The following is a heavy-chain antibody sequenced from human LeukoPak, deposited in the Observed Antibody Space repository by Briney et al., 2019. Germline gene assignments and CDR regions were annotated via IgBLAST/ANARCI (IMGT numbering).Heavy chain of an antibody. CDR1: GYTLTELS. J-gene: IGHJ4*02. CDR3: ATGVLWFGESSLYDY. Sequence: ASVKVSCKVSGYTLTELSMHWVRQAPGKGLEWMGGFDPEDGETIYAQKFQGRVTMTEDTSTDTAYMELSSLRSEDTAVYYCATGVLWFGESSLYDYWGQGTLVTVSS. D-gene: IGHD3-10*01. V-gene: IGHV1-24*01. CDR2: FDPEDGET.